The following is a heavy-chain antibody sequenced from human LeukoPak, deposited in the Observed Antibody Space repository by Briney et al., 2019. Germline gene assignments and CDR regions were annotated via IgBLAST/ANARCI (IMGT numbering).Heavy chain of an antibody. V-gene: IGHV3-30*02. D-gene: IGHD6-13*01. J-gene: IGHJ5*02. CDR3: VKGGSSSHNWFDP. CDR2: IRNDGSKD. CDR1: GFTFRDFG. Sequence: GGSLRLSCAASGFTFRDFGMHWVRQAPGKGLEWVAFIRNDGSKDYYPDSVKGRFTISRDNSRTTLYLQMHSLRIEDTAVYYCVKGGSSSHNWFDPWGQGILVTVSP.